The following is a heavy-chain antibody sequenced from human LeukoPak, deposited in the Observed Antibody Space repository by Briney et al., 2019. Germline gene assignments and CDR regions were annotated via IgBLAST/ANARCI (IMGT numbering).Heavy chain of an antibody. D-gene: IGHD3-10*01. CDR2: IYYSVST. J-gene: IGHJ4*02. V-gene: IGHV4-39*07. CDR3: ARVGWFGEGDY. CDR1: RGSLSSSSYY. Sequence: SETLSLTCTVSRGSLSSSSYYWGWIRQPPGKGLEWLGSIYYSVSTYYNPSLKSRVTISVDTSKNQFSLKLSSVTAADTAVYYCARVGWFGEGDYWGQGTLVTVSS.